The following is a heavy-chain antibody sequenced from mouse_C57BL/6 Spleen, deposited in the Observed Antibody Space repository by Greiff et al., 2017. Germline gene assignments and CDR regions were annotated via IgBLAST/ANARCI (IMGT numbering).Heavy chain of an antibody. D-gene: IGHD1-1*01. CDR3: TNYYYGSSNYAMDY. J-gene: IGHJ4*01. V-gene: IGHV1-5*01. CDR2: IYPGNSDT. CDR1: GYTFTSYW. Sequence: EVQRVESGTVLARPGASVKMSCKTSGYTFTSYWMHWVKQRPGQGLEWIGAIYPGNSDTSYNQKFKGKAKLTAVTSASTAYMELSSLTNEDSAVYYCTNYYYGSSNYAMDYWGQGTSVTVSS.